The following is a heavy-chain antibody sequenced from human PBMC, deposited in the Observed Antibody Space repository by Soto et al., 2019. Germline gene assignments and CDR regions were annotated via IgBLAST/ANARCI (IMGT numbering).Heavy chain of an antibody. J-gene: IGHJ4*02. CDR1: GFTFSSYS. CDR3: AKDKCRDCSRTSCADY. CDR2: ITGNGDST. Sequence: PGGSLRLSCAASGFTFSSYSMSWVRQAPGKGLNWVSTITGNGDSTYYADSVKGRFTISRDNSKNTLYLQMKSLRAEDTAVYYCAKDKCRDCSRTSCADYWSQGTLVTVSS. V-gene: IGHV3-23*01. D-gene: IGHD2-2*01.